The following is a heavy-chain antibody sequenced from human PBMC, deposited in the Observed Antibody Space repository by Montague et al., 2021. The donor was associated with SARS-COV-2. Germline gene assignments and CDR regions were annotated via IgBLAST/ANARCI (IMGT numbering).Heavy chain of an antibody. CDR1: GGSISSSSYY. V-gene: IGHV4-39*01. Sequence: SETLSLTCTVSGGSISSSSYYWGWLRQPPGKGREWIGSLYYSGSTYYNPSLKSPVTIYVDTPKNQFSLKLISVTDAATAVYYCARHPLGYCSSTSCYVGWGQGTLVTVSS. CDR2: LYYSGST. J-gene: IGHJ4*02. CDR3: ARHPLGYCSSTSCYVG. D-gene: IGHD2-2*01.